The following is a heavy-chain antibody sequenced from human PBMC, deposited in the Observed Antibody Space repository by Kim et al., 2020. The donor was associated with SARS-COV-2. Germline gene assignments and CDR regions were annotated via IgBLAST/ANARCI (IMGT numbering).Heavy chain of an antibody. CDR3: ASLREYYYDSSGYDDAFDI. J-gene: IGHJ3*02. CDR2: IIPIFGTA. V-gene: IGHV1-69*13. Sequence: SVKVSCKASGGTFSSYAISWVRQAPGQGLEWMGGIIPIFGTANYAQKFQGRVTITADESTSTAYMELSSLRSEDTAVYYCASLREYYYDSSGYDDAFDIWGQGTMVTVSS. D-gene: IGHD3-22*01. CDR1: GGTFSSYA.